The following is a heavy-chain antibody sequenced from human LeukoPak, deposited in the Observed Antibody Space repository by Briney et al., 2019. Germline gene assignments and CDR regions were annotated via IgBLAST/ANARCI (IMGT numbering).Heavy chain of an antibody. D-gene: IGHD3/OR15-3a*01. Sequence: ASVKVSCKASGYTFTAYYMHWVRQTPGHGLEWKGWINPNTGDTNSAERFQGRVTMTRDSSISTAYWELSSLRADDTAVYYCARDLRHNLQFLDQYYFHFWGQGTRVTVSS. CDR3: ARDLRHNLQFLDQYYFHF. CDR2: INPNTGDT. J-gene: IGHJ4*02. CDR1: GYTFTAYY. V-gene: IGHV1-2*02.